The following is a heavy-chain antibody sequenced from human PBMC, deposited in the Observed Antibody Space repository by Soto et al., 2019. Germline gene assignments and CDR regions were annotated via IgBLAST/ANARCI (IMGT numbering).Heavy chain of an antibody. J-gene: IGHJ4*02. V-gene: IGHV4-34*01. CDR3: ARRRGDGYSSSWSGFDY. CDR1: GGSFSGYY. D-gene: IGHD6-13*01. CDR2: INHSGST. Sequence: QVQLQQWGAGLLKPSETLSLTCAVYGGSFSGYYWSWIRQPPGKGLEWIGEINHSGSTNYNPSLQSRVTISVDTSKNQFSLKLSSVTAADTAVYYCARRRGDGYSSSWSGFDYWGQGTLVTVSS.